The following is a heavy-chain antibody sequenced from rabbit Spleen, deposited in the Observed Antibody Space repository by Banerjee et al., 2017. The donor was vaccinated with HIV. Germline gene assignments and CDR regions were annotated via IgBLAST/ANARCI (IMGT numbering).Heavy chain of an antibody. D-gene: IGHD2-1*01. V-gene: IGHV1S47*01. CDR2: IDPLFGNT. J-gene: IGHJ4*01. CDR1: GFDFSGYG. CDR3: VRDRANIGGDYGPYYFDL. Sequence: QEQLVESGGGLVQPGGSLKLSCTASGFDFSGYGMSWVRQAPGKGLEWIGYIDPLFGNTYYAIWVNGRFTISSHNAQNTLYLQLNSLTAADTATYFCVRDRANIGGDYGPYYFDLLGPGTLVTVS.